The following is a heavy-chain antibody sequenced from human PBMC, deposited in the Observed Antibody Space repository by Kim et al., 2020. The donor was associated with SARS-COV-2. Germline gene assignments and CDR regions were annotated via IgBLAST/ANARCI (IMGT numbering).Heavy chain of an antibody. Sequence: SETLSLTCTXSGGSISSYYWSWIRQPAGKGLEWIGRIYTSGSTNYNPSLKSRVTMSVDTSKNQFSLKLSSVTAADTAVYYCARDGSPFAGYSSSWGLRRDYYYYGMDVWGQGTTVTVSS. J-gene: IGHJ6*02. D-gene: IGHD6-13*01. CDR2: IYTSGST. CDR3: ARDGSPFAGYSSSWGLRRDYYYYGMDV. V-gene: IGHV4-4*07. CDR1: GGSISSYY.